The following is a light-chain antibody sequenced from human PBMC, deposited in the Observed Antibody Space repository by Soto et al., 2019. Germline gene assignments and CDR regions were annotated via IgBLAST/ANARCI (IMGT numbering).Light chain of an antibody. V-gene: IGLV2-14*03. Sequence: QSVLTQPPSASGTPGQRVTFPVSESSSNIGGNYVYWYQQTPGKAPRLIFYEVRNRPSGIPLRFSASKSGNTASLTISGLQAEDEAHYYCSSFTSKSTLIFGGGTQLTVL. CDR2: EVR. J-gene: IGLJ2*01. CDR1: SSNIGGNY. CDR3: SSFTSKSTLI.